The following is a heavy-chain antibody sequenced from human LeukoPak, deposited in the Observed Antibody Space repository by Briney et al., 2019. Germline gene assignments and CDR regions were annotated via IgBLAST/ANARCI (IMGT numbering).Heavy chain of an antibody. V-gene: IGHV3-30-3*02. CDR3: AKWANYYDSYGYY. Sequence: GGSLRLSCAASGFTFSSYAMHWVRQAPGKGLEWVAVILNDENNKDYADSVKGRFTISRDNSKNTLYLQMNSLRAEDTAVYYCAKWANYYDSYGYYWGQGTLVTVSS. J-gene: IGHJ4*02. CDR1: GFTFSSYA. D-gene: IGHD3-22*01. CDR2: ILNDENNK.